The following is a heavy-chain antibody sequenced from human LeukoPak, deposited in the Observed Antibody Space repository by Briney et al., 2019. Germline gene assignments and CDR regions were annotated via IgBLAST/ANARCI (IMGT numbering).Heavy chain of an antibody. Sequence: SETLSLTCTVSGGSISSSSYYWAWIRQPPGKGLEWIGTFYYGGSTYHNPSLKSRVTISVDTSKNQFSLRLTSVTAADTAVYFRASGGEQLWPYEPFSFWGQGTLVTVSS. J-gene: IGHJ4*02. V-gene: IGHV4-39*01. D-gene: IGHD5-18*01. CDR2: FYYGGST. CDR3: ASGGEQLWPYEPFSF. CDR1: GGSISSSSYY.